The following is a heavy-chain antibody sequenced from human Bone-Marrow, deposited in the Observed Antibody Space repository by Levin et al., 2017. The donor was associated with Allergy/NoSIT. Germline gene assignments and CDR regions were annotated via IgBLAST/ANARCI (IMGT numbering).Heavy chain of an antibody. CDR2: IHRSGGST. V-gene: IGHV3-23*01. CDR3: AKILRPDTYYFMDV. Sequence: GGSLRLSCVASGFTLGTHAMTWVRQAPGKGLEWISLIHRSGGSTYYADSVKGRFRISRDESKNTVYLHMNSLRADDTAKYYCAKILRPDTYYFMDVWGKGTTVPISS. J-gene: IGHJ6*03. CDR1: GFTLGTHA. D-gene: IGHD5-18*01.